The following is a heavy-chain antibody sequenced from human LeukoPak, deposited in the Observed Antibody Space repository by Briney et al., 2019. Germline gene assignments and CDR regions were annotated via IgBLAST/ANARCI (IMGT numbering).Heavy chain of an antibody. Sequence: PSETLSLTCTVSGGSISSYYWSWIRQPPGKGLEWIGYIHYSGSTNYNPSLKSRVTISVDTSKNQFSLKLSSVTAADTAVYYCARDGHEGEWLVWGQGTLVTVSS. CDR3: ARDGHEGEWLV. V-gene: IGHV4-59*01. CDR1: GGSISSYY. CDR2: IHYSGST. D-gene: IGHD3-3*01. J-gene: IGHJ4*02.